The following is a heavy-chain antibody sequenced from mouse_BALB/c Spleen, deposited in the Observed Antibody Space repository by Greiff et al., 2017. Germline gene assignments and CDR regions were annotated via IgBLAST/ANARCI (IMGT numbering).Heavy chain of an antibody. J-gene: IGHJ4*01. CDR1: GFTFSSYA. CDR3: ARGGKNYYAMDY. CDR2: ISSGGST. Sequence: EVQLVESGGGLVKPGGSLKLSCAASGFTFSSYAMSWVRQTPEKRLEWVASISSGGSTYYPDSVKGRFTISRDNARNILYLQMSSLRSEDTAMYYCARGGKNYYAMDYWGQGTSVTVSS. V-gene: IGHV5-6-5*01.